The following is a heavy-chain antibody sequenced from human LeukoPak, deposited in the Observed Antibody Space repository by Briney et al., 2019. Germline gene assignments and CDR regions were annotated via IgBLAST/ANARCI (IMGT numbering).Heavy chain of an antibody. CDR2: ISSSSSYI. Sequence: GSLRLSCAGSGFTFSSYSMNWVRQAPGKGLEWVSSISSSSSYIYYADSVKGRFTISRDNAKNSLYLQMNSLRAEDTAVYYCARELIRSGSYGYWGQGTLVTVSS. D-gene: IGHD1-26*01. V-gene: IGHV3-21*01. CDR1: GFTFSSYS. J-gene: IGHJ4*02. CDR3: ARELIRSGSYGY.